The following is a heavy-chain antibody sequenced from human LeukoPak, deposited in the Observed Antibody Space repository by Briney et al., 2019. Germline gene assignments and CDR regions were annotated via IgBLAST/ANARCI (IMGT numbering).Heavy chain of an antibody. CDR3: AKRYYYDSSGYHSHALGY. CDR2: ISSSGSTL. V-gene: IGHV3-48*03. Sequence: GGSLRLSCAASGFTFSSYELNWVRQSPGKGLEWISYISSSGSTLYYAESVKGRFTISRDNSKNTLYLQMNSLRAEDTAVYYCAKRYYYDSSGYHSHALGYWGQGTLVTVSS. D-gene: IGHD3-22*01. CDR1: GFTFSSYE. J-gene: IGHJ4*02.